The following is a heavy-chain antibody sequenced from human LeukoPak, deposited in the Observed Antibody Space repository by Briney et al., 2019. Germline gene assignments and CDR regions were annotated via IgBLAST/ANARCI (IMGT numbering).Heavy chain of an antibody. V-gene: IGHV3-23*01. CDR1: GFTFSSYA. Sequence: GGSLRLSCAASGFTFSSYAMTWVRQAPGKGLEWVSAITSGGTTYYADSVKGRFTFSRDNSKNTLYLQMNSLRAEDTAVYYCAKDRGDSGWYLDYWGQGTLGTVSS. J-gene: IGHJ4*02. CDR2: ITSGGTT. D-gene: IGHD6-19*01. CDR3: AKDRGDSGWYLDY.